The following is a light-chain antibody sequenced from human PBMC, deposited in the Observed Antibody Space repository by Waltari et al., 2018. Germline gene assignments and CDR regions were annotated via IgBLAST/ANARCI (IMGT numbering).Light chain of an antibody. Sequence: DIQMTQSPSSLSASVGDRVTITCRASQSINTYLNWYQRKPGEAPKLLIYGASTLESGVPSRFSGSGSGTDFTLTISSLQPEDFATYYCQQGYRIPLAFGGGTKVDIK. CDR3: QQGYRIPLA. V-gene: IGKV1-39*01. J-gene: IGKJ4*01. CDR1: QSINTY. CDR2: GAS.